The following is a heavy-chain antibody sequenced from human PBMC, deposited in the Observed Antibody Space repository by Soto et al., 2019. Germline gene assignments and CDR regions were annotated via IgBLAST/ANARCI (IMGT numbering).Heavy chain of an antibody. CDR1: GFTFSSYG. CDR2: ISYDGSNK. CDR3: AKGHENIKPYYMDV. Sequence: GGSLRLSCAASGFTFSSYGMHWVRQAPGKGLEWVAVISYDGSNKYYADSVKGRFTISRDNSKNTLYLQMNSLRAEDTAVYYCAKGHENIKPYYMDVWGKGTTVTVSS. V-gene: IGHV3-30*18. J-gene: IGHJ6*03.